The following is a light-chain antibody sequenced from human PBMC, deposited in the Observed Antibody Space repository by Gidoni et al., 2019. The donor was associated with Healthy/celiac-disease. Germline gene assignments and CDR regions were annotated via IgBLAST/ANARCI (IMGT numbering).Light chain of an antibody. J-gene: IGKJ2*01. CDR2: GAS. Sequence: EIVLTQSPGTLSLSPGERATLSCRASQSVSSSYLAWYQQKPGQAPRLLIYGASSRATGIPDRFSGSESGTDFTLTISRLEPEDFAVYYCQRYGSSPPDTFGQGTKLEIK. CDR1: QSVSSSY. CDR3: QRYGSSPPDT. V-gene: IGKV3-20*01.